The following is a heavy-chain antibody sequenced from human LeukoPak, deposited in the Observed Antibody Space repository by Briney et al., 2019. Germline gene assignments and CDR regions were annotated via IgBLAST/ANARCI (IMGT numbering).Heavy chain of an antibody. V-gene: IGHV3-21*01. Sequence: GGSLRLSCAASGFTFSPYSMNWVRQAPGKGLEWVSSISSSSTYIYYADSVKGRFTISRDNARNSLYLQMNSLRAEDTAVYYCARVVSYYGSAYRLLDLWGRGTLVTVSS. J-gene: IGHJ2*01. D-gene: IGHD3-10*01. CDR1: GFTFSPYS. CDR2: ISSSSTYI. CDR3: ARVVSYYGSAYRLLDL.